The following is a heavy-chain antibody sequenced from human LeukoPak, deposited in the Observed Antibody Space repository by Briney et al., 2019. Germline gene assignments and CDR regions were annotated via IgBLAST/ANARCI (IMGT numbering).Heavy chain of an antibody. CDR1: GFTFSSYC. V-gene: IGHV3-7*05. CDR2: IKQDESEK. CDR3: AREGSWRSWLDP. Sequence: GGSLRLSCAASGFTFSSYCMSWVRQAPGKGLDLVSKIKQDESEKFYVDSVKDRFSISRNNAKNSLYLEMSSLRGEDTAVYYCAREGSWRSWLDPWGQGTLVTVSS. D-gene: IGHD6-19*01. J-gene: IGHJ5*02.